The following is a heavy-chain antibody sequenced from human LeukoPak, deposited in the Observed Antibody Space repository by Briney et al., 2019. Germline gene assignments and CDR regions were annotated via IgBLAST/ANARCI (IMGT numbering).Heavy chain of an antibody. CDR3: ARVAAPDPLNWFDS. CDR2: IYHSGST. J-gene: IGHJ5*01. D-gene: IGHD6-6*01. Sequence: PSETLSLTCAVSGGSISSGGYSWSWIRQPPGKGLEWIGYIYHSGSTYYNPSLNSRVTISVDRSKNQFSLKLHSVTAADTAVYYCARVAAPDPLNWFDSWGQGTLVTVSS. V-gene: IGHV4-30-2*01. CDR1: GGSISSGGYS.